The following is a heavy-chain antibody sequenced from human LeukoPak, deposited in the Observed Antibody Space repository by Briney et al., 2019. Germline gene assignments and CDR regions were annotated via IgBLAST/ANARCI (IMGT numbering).Heavy chain of an antibody. Sequence: GGSLRLSCVASEFIFSDYWMSCVRPATGKGLELQGNIKQRGREEKYVGYVKGRFAIPRDAAKRTLYWQIDSLRGDDTAVYYCARDNGGWFRSWGRGT. D-gene: IGHD3-10*01. V-gene: IGHV3-7*03. CDR2: IKQRGREE. J-gene: IGHJ5*01. CDR3: ARDNGGWFRS. CDR1: EFIFSDYW.